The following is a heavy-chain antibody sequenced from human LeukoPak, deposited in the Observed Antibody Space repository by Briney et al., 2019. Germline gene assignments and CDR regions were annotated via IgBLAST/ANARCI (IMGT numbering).Heavy chain of an antibody. D-gene: IGHD5-24*01. CDR2: ISAYNGNI. CDR3: ARGPPHRDYYYYYMDV. Sequence: TSVKVSCKASGYTFTSFGINRVRQAPGQGLEWMGWISAYNGNINYAQMLQGRVTMTTDTSTSTAYMDLRSLRSDDTAVYYCARGPPHRDYYYYYMDVWGKGTTVTVSS. V-gene: IGHV1-18*01. J-gene: IGHJ6*03. CDR1: GYTFTSFG.